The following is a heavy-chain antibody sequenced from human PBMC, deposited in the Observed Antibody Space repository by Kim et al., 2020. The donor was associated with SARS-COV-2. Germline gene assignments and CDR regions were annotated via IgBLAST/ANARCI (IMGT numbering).Heavy chain of an antibody. CDR1: GFTFDDYA. Sequence: GGSLRLSCSASGFTFDDYAMHWVRQAPGKGLECVSGISWNSGSICYADSVKGRFNISRDNAKNSLYLQMNSLRAEDTALYYCAKDLGASYGFDYWGQGNLLTDSS. CDR3: AKDLGASYGFDY. J-gene: IGHJ4*02. D-gene: IGHD5-18*01. V-gene: IGHV3-9*01. CDR2: ISWNSGSI.